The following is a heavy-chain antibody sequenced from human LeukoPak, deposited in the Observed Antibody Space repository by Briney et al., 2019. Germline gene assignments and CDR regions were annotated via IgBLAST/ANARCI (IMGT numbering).Heavy chain of an antibody. J-gene: IGHJ4*02. Sequence: GASVKVSCKASGYTFTSYGISWVRQAPGQGLEWMGWISAYNGNTNYAQKLQGRVTMTTDTSTSTAYMELSRLRSDDTAVYYCARGEYYYDSSGYFPDYWGQGTLVTVSS. V-gene: IGHV1-18*01. CDR2: ISAYNGNT. CDR3: ARGEYYYDSSGYFPDY. CDR1: GYTFTSYG. D-gene: IGHD3-22*01.